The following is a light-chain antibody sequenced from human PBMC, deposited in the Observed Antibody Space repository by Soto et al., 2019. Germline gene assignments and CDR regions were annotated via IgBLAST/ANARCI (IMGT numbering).Light chain of an antibody. CDR2: DAS. CDR3: QQRQYWPPIT. CDR1: QSVSNS. Sequence: EIVLTQSPATLSLSPGERATISCRASQSVSNSLAWYQQKPGQAPRLLIYDASNMATDIPARFTGSGSGTDFNLTISTLEPEDFAVYYCQQRQYWPPITFGQGTRLEIK. V-gene: IGKV3-11*01. J-gene: IGKJ5*01.